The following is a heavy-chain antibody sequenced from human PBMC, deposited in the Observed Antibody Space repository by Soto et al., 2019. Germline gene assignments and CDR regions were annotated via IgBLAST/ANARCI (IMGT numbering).Heavy chain of an antibody. CDR2: IYYSGST. D-gene: IGHD6-19*01. Sequence: SETLSLTCTVSGSSISSSSYYWGWIRQPPGKGLEWIGSIYYSGSTYYNPSLKSRVTISVDTSKNQFSLKLSSVTAADTAVYYCASSGWWYFDYWGQGTLVTVSS. J-gene: IGHJ4*02. CDR3: ASSGWWYFDY. CDR1: GSSISSSSYY. V-gene: IGHV4-39*01.